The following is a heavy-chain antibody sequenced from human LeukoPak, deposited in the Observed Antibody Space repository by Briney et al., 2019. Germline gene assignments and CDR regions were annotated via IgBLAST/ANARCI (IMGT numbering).Heavy chain of an antibody. CDR3: ARPSPPTYDSSGYYPGGSFDY. CDR1: GYTFSNFD. CDR2: INPSGGST. D-gene: IGHD3-22*01. J-gene: IGHJ4*02. V-gene: IGHV1-46*01. Sequence: ASVKVSFKASGYTFSNFDLNWVRQAPGQGLEWMGIINPSGGSTSYAQKFQGRVTMTRDTSTSTVYMELSSLRSEDTAVYYCARPSPPTYDSSGYYPGGSFDYWGQGTLVTVSS.